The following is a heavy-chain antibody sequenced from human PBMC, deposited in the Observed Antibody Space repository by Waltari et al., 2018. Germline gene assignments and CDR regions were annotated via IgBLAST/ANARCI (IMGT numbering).Heavy chain of an antibody. Sequence: QLAESGEGLVQPGQSLRLSCTVSGFSLSASVLHWIRQPPGKGPEWMARVSSGGDNHVYADSVKGRFVISTDNSKRMLFLQMKNVRRNDTAVYFCAGTATAFLDSWGQGTLVTVAS. V-gene: IGHV3-33*05. CDR3: AGTATAFLDS. CDR1: GFSLSASV. D-gene: IGHD2-21*02. J-gene: IGHJ1*01. CDR2: VSSGGDNH.